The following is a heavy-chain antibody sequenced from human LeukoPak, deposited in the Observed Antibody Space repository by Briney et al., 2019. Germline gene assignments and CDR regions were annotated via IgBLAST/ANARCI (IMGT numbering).Heavy chain of an antibody. D-gene: IGHD1-26*01. CDR2: ISSSGSTI. Sequence: GSLRLSCAASGFTFSNDAMSWIRQAPGKGLEWVSYISSSGSTIYYADSVKGRFTISRDNAKNSLYLQMNSLRAEDTAVYYCARFSLKWELLQYWGQGTLVTVSS. CDR1: GFTFSNDA. CDR3: ARFSLKWELLQY. J-gene: IGHJ4*02. V-gene: IGHV3-11*04.